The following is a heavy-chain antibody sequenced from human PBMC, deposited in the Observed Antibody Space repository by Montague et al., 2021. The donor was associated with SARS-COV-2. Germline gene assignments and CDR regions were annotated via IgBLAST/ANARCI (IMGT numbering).Heavy chain of an antibody. CDR1: GGSINGYY. CDR2: IHYTGNT. V-gene: IGHV4-59*08. Sequence: SETLSLTCTVSGGSINGYYWSWIRQSPGKGLGWIGYIHYTGNTNYNPSLKGRVTISLDTSKSQFSLRLSSVTAADTAVYSCARLRTGSHVFDYWGQGTLVTVSS. J-gene: IGHJ4*02. D-gene: IGHD1-26*01. CDR3: ARLRTGSHVFDY.